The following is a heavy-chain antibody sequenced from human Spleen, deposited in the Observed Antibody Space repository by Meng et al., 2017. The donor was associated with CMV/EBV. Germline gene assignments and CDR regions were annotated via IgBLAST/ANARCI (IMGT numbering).Heavy chain of an antibody. D-gene: IGHD2-2*01. CDR2: INPSGGST. CDR3: ARPSNYCSSTSCLDY. CDR1: GYTFNSYV. V-gene: IGHV1-46*02. Sequence: ASVKVSCKASGYTFNSYVITWMRQAPGQGLEWMGIINPSGGSTSYAQKFQGRVTMTRDTSTSTVYMELSSLRSEDTAVYYCARPSNYCSSTSCLDYWGQGTLVTVSS. J-gene: IGHJ4*02.